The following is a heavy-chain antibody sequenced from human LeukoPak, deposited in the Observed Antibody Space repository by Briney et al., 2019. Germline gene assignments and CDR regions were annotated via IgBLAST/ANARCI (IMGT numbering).Heavy chain of an antibody. CDR1: GGSISSSNW. J-gene: IGHJ4*02. D-gene: IGHD1-26*01. CDR2: IYHSGST. V-gene: IGHV4-4*02. Sequence: SETLSLTCAVSGGSISSSNWWSWVRQPPGKGLEWIGEIYHSGSTNYNPSLKSRVTISLDTSKNQFSLKLTSVTAADTAVYYCARRSTKEDGFDFWGQGTLVTVSS. CDR3: ARRSTKEDGFDF.